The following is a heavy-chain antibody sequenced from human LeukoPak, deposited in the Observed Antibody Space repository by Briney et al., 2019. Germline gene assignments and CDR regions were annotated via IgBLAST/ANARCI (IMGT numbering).Heavy chain of an antibody. CDR1: GFTFSNYA. J-gene: IGHJ4*02. V-gene: IGHV3-23*01. Sequence: GGSLRLSCAASGFTFSNYAMSWVRQAPGKGLEWVAVVSDSGDNTHYVNSVKGRFTISRDNSKNTLYLLMNSLRGEDTAVYYCANDYGLGTYSRYWGQGTLVTVSS. D-gene: IGHD3-10*01. CDR3: ANDYGLGTYSRY. CDR2: VSDSGDNT.